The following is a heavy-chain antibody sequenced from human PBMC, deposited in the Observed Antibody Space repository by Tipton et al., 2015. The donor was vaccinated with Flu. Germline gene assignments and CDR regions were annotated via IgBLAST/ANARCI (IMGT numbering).Heavy chain of an antibody. J-gene: IGHJ4*02. D-gene: IGHD2-2*01. Sequence: TLSLTCTVSGGSISSDSYFWGWIRQPPGKGLEWIGSIYYSGTTYYNPSLKSRVTMSVDTSKNQFSLKLSSVTAADTAVYYCARVSCSTASCYADDYWGQGTLVTVSS. CDR2: IYYSGTT. V-gene: IGHV4-39*07. CDR3: ARVSCSTASCYADDY. CDR1: GGSISSDSYF.